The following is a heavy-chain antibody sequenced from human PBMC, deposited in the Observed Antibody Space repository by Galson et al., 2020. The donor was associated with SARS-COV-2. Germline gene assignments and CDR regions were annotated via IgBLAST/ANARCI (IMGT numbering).Heavy chain of an antibody. Sequence: SETLSLTCAVYGGSFSGYYWSWIRQPPGKGLEWIGEINHSGSTNYNPSLKSRVTISVDTSKNQFSLKLSSVTAADTAVYYCARGYRHYGSGTPKCSGWFDPWGQGTLVTVSS. V-gene: IGHV4-34*01. D-gene: IGHD3-10*01. CDR2: INHSGST. CDR3: ARGYRHYGSGTPKCSGWFDP. CDR1: GGSFSGYY. J-gene: IGHJ5*02.